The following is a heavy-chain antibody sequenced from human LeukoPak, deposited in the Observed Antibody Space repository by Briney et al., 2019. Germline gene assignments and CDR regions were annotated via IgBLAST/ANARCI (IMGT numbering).Heavy chain of an antibody. CDR2: ISYDGSNK. D-gene: IGHD1-26*01. Sequence: GGSLRLSCAASGFTFSSYGMHWVRQAPGKGLEWVAVISYDGSNKYYADSVKGRFTISRDNSKNTLYLQMNSLRAEDTAVYYCAKDRSGGPLYYFDYWGQGTLVTVSS. V-gene: IGHV3-30*18. CDR3: AKDRSGGPLYYFDY. CDR1: GFTFSSYG. J-gene: IGHJ4*02.